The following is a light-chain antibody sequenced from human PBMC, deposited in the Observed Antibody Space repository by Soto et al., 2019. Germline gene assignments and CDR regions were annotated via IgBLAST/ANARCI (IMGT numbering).Light chain of an antibody. V-gene: IGKV3-15*01. J-gene: IGKJ4*01. CDR2: GAS. Sequence: MVITLSPAALSVSPGERATLSCRASQSVNSMLAWYQQKPGQAPRLLIYGASTRATGIPARFSGRGSGTEFTLTISILQSEDCAGYYSQKYNEWPLTFGGVTKV. CDR1: QSVNSM. CDR3: QKYNEWPLT.